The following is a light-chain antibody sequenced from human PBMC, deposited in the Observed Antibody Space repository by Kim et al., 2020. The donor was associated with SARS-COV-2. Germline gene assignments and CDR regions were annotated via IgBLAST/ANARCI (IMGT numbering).Light chain of an antibody. CDR2: YDS. CDR3: QVWDSSSDHWV. V-gene: IGLV3-21*04. CDR1: NIGSKS. Sequence: SYELTQPPSVSVAPGKPARITCGGNNIGSKSVHWYQQKPGQAPVLVIYYDSDRPSGIPERFSGSNSGNTAPLTISKVEAGDEADYYCQVWDSSSDHWVFGGGTQLTVL. J-gene: IGLJ3*02.